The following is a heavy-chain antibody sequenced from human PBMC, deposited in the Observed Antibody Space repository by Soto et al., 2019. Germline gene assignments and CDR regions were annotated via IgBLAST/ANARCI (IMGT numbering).Heavy chain of an antibody. J-gene: IGHJ5*02. D-gene: IGHD3-16*01. CDR2: INPSGST. V-gene: IGHV4-34*01. Sequence: QVQLQQWGAGLLKPSETLSLTCGVYGGSLSGNYWSWIRQPPGEGLEWIGEINPSGSTNYSPSLKSRATISADTSKNQFSLKLSSVIAADTAVYYCARGRDGGGVSWGQGTLVTVSS. CDR1: GGSLSGNY. CDR3: ARGRDGGGVS.